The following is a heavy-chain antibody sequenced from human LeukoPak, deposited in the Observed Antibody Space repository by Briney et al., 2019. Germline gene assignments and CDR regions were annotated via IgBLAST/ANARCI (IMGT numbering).Heavy chain of an antibody. J-gene: IGHJ4*02. CDR1: GYTFTGYY. D-gene: IGHD3-9*01. Sequence: ASVKVSCKASGYTFTGYYMHWVRQAPGQGLEWMGWINPNSGGTNYAQKFRGWVTMTRDTSISTAYMELSRLRSDDTAVYYCARGADYDILTGYYYWGQGTLVTVSS. V-gene: IGHV1-2*04. CDR2: INPNSGGT. CDR3: ARGADYDILTGYYY.